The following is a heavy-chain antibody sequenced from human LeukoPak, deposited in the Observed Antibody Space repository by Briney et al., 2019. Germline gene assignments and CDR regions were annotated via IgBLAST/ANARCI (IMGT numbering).Heavy chain of an antibody. V-gene: IGHV4-61*02. J-gene: IGHJ4*02. D-gene: IGHD5-24*01. CDR2: IYTSGST. Sequence: ASETLSLTCTVSGYSISSGYYWGWIRQPAGKGLEWIGRIYTSGSTNHNPSLKSRVTISLDTSKNQFSLKLSSVTAADTAVYYCARVEMATITLDYWGQGTLVTVSS. CDR3: ARVEMATITLDY. CDR1: GYSISSGYY.